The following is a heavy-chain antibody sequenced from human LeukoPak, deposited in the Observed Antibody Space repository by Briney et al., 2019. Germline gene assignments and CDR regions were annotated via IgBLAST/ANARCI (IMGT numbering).Heavy chain of an antibody. Sequence: SETLSLTCSVSGDSVTSTYWSWIRQPPGKGLEWIAYGHHSESSNYNPSFRSRVIIPVDTSRNQFSLRLSSVTAADTAIYYCARESAGSLHDSTAAFHYWGQGILVIVSS. CDR2: GHHSESS. D-gene: IGHD2-8*02. V-gene: IGHV4-59*02. CDR3: ARESAGSLHDSTAAFHY. CDR1: GDSVTSTY. J-gene: IGHJ4*02.